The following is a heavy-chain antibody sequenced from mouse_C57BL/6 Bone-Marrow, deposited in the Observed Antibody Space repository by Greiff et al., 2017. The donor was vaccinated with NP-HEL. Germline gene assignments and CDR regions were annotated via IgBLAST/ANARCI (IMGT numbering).Heavy chain of an antibody. CDR1: GYTFTEYT. Sequence: QVQLQQSGAELVKPGASVKLSCKASGYTFTEYTIHWVKQRSGQGLEWIGWFYPGSGSIKYNEKFKDKATLTADKSSSTVYMELSRLTSEDSAVYFCARHAEVEPLYYDYDGAWFAYWGQGTLVTVSA. CDR3: ARHAEVEPLYYDYDGAWFAY. D-gene: IGHD2-4*01. J-gene: IGHJ3*01. CDR2: FYPGSGSI. V-gene: IGHV1-62-2*01.